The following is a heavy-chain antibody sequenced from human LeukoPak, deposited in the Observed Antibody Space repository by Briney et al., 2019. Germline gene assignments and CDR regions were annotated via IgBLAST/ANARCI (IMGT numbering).Heavy chain of an antibody. CDR2: ISSSGSTI. CDR1: GFTFSSYE. Sequence: PGGSLRLSCAASGFTFSSYEMNWVRQAPGKGLEWVSYISSSGSTIYYADSVKGRFTISRDNAKNSLYLQMNSLRAEDTAVYYCARVDGYTDSFDYWGQGTLVTVPS. V-gene: IGHV3-48*03. J-gene: IGHJ4*02. D-gene: IGHD5-24*01. CDR3: ARVDGYTDSFDY.